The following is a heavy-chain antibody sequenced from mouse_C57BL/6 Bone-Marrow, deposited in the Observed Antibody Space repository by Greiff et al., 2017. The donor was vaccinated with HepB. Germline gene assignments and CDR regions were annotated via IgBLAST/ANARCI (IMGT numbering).Heavy chain of an antibody. D-gene: IGHD2-4*01. CDR1: GFTFTDYY. J-gene: IGHJ4*01. Sequence: EVHLVESGGGLVQPGGSLSLSCAASGFTFTDYYMSWVRQPPGKALEWLGFIRNKANGYTTEYSASVKGRFTISRDKSQSILYLQMNALRAEDSATYYCARYKDYDGAMDYWGQGTSVTVSS. CDR3: ARYKDYDGAMDY. V-gene: IGHV7-3*01. CDR2: IRNKANGYTT.